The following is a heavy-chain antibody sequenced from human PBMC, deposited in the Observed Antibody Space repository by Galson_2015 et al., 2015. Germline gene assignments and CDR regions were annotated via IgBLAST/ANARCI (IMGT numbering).Heavy chain of an antibody. Sequence: SLRLSCAASGFTFSSYGMHWVRQAPGKGLEWVAVIWYDGSNKYYADSVKGRFTISRDNSKNTLYLQMNSLRAEDTAVYYCARVGATLMATKYYYYYGMDVWGQGTTVTVSS. D-gene: IGHD1-26*01. J-gene: IGHJ6*02. V-gene: IGHV3-33*01. CDR2: IWYDGSNK. CDR1: GFTFSSYG. CDR3: ARVGATLMATKYYYYYGMDV.